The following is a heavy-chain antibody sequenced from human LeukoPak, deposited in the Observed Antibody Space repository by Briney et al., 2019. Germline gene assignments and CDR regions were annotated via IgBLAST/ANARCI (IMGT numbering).Heavy chain of an antibody. Sequence: GGSLRLSCVASGFIFSDHYMDWVRQAPGKGLEWVGRTRIKANSYSAEYAASVKGRSTITRDDSKNSVYLQMNSLKAEDTAVYYCARVDRRGYNFGDWGQGTLVTVSS. D-gene: IGHD3-22*01. V-gene: IGHV3-72*01. CDR3: ARVDRRGYNFGD. J-gene: IGHJ4*02. CDR2: TRIKANSYSA. CDR1: GFIFSDHY.